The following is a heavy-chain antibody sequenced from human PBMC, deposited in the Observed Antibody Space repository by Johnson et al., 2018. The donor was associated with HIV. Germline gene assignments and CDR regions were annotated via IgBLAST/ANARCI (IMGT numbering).Heavy chain of an antibody. J-gene: IGHJ3*02. D-gene: IGHD1-26*01. CDR3: ASRMNSGSSGGAFDI. Sequence: QVQLVESGGGLVKPGGSLRLSCAASGFTFSDYYMSWIRQAPGKGLEWVSGISWNSGSIGYADSVKGRFTISRDNAKNSLYLQMNSLRAEDTALYYCASRMNSGSSGGAFDIWGQGTMVTVSS. V-gene: IGHV3-11*01. CDR1: GFTFSDYY. CDR2: ISWNSGSI.